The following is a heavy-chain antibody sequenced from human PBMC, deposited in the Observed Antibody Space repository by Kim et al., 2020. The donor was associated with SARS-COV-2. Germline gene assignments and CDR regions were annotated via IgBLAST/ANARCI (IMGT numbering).Heavy chain of an antibody. CDR1: GFTFSSSW. J-gene: IGHJ5*02. CDR2: IKQDESEK. Sequence: GGSLRLSCAASGFTFSSSWMTWVRQAPGKGLEWVANIKQDESEKNYVDSSKGRFSISRDNAKNSLYLQMNSLRAEDTAVHYCVKGGWFGLSWGQGILVTVSS. D-gene: IGHD3-10*01. CDR3: VKGGWFGLS. V-gene: IGHV3-7*01.